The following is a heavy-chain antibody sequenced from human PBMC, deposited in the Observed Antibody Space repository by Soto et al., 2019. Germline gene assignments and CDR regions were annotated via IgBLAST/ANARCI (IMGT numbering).Heavy chain of an antibody. J-gene: IGHJ4*02. CDR2: IYWDDDK. V-gene: IGHV2-5*02. D-gene: IGHD3-10*01. CDR3: AHSVAIVRGAETKAYYFDY. Sequence: QITLKESGPTLVKPTQTLTLTCTFSGFSLSTSGVGVGWIRQPPGKALEWLALIYWDDDKRYSPSLKSRLTSTQDTTKNHVVLTMTNMDPVDTATYSSAHSVAIVRGAETKAYYFDYWGQGTLVTVSS. CDR1: GFSLSTSGVG.